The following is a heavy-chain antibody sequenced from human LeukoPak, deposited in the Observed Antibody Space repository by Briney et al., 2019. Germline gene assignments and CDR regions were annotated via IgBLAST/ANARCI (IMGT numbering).Heavy chain of an antibody. D-gene: IGHD2-15*01. Sequence: GGSLRLSCAASGFTFSNYVMHWVRQAPGKGLEWVAVTSYNGTNKYYANTVEGRFTISRDNSKYTLYLQMNSLRAEDTAVYYCARDVRGGLGDWGQGTLVTVSS. V-gene: IGHV3-30*04. CDR2: TSYNGTNK. CDR3: ARDVRGGLGD. CDR1: GFTFSNYV. J-gene: IGHJ4*02.